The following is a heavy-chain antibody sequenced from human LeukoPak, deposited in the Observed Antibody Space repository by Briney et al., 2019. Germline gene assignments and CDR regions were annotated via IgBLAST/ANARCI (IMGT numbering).Heavy chain of an antibody. J-gene: IGHJ4*02. CDR3: AKDLYRSGFYPTTFDY. CDR2: IRADGSEK. D-gene: IGHD6-19*01. V-gene: IGHV3-30*02. Sequence: PGGSLRLSCAASGFTFSTYGVHWVRQAPGKGLEWVAFIRADGSEKYYADSVKGQITISRDNSKNTLYLQMNSLRAEDTAVYYCAKDLYRSGFYPTTFDYWGQGTLVTVSS. CDR1: GFTFSTYG.